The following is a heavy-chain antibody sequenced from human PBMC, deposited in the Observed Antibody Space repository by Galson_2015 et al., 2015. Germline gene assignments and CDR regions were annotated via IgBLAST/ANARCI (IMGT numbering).Heavy chain of an antibody. J-gene: IGHJ4*02. CDR3: ARILRYCSGGSYYEPFDY. D-gene: IGHD2-15*01. V-gene: IGHV2-70*01. CDR2: IDWDDDK. Sequence: PALVKPTQTLTLTCTFSGFSLSTSGMCVSWIRQPPGKALEWLALIDWDDDKYYSTSLKTRLTISKDTSKNQVVLTMTNMDPVDTATYYCARILRYCSGGSYYEPFDYWGQGTLVTVSS. CDR1: GFSLSTSGMC.